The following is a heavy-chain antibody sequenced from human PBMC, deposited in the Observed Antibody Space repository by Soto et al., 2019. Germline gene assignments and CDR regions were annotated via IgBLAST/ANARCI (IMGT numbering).Heavy chain of an antibody. V-gene: IGHV1-69*13. Sequence: SVKVSCTASGGTFSSYAISWVRQAPGQGLEWMGGIIPIFGTANYAQKFQGRVTITADESTSTAYMELSSLRSEDTAVYYCARSSFPDIVVVPAAFDYWGQGTLVTVSS. D-gene: IGHD2-2*01. CDR3: ARSSFPDIVVVPAAFDY. CDR1: GGTFSSYA. J-gene: IGHJ4*02. CDR2: IIPIFGTA.